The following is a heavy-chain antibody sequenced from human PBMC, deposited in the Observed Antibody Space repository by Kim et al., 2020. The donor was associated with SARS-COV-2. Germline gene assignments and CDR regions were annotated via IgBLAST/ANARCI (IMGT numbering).Heavy chain of an antibody. CDR1: GGSFSGYY. Sequence: SETLSLTCAVYGGSFSGYYWSWIRQPPGKGLEWIGEINHSGSTNYNPSLKSRVTISVDTSKNQFSLKLSSVTAADTAVYYCATLSSSWYRWMFDYWGQGTLVTVSS. CDR3: ATLSSSWYRWMFDY. V-gene: IGHV4-34*01. J-gene: IGHJ4*02. D-gene: IGHD6-13*01. CDR2: INHSGST.